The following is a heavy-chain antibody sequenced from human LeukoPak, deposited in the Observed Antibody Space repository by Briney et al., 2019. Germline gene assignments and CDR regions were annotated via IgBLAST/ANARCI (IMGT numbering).Heavy chain of an antibody. J-gene: IGHJ3*02. D-gene: IGHD4-17*01. CDR1: GLTFSSYE. CDR3: ARDPFGGVGDYNDAFDI. Sequence: GGSLRLSCAASGLTFSSYEMNWVRQAPGKGLEWVSYISSSGSSIYYADSVKGRFTISRDNAKKSLYLQMHSLRAEDTAVYYCARDPFGGVGDYNDAFDIWGQGTMVTVSS. V-gene: IGHV3-48*03. CDR2: ISSSGSSI.